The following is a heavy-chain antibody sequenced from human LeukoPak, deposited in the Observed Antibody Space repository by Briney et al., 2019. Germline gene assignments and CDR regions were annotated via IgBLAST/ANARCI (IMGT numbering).Heavy chain of an antibody. Sequence: GESLKISCEASGYSFSTYWIAWVRQMPGKGLEWMGIIYPGDADTRYSPSFQGRVTISADKSISTAYLQWSHLNASGTAMYYCARSPGIAVAGALYYSYYYYMDIWGKGTTVTVSS. D-gene: IGHD6-19*01. CDR2: IYPGDADT. CDR3: ARSPGIAVAGALYYSYYYYMDI. J-gene: IGHJ6*03. CDR1: GYSFSTYW. V-gene: IGHV5-51*01.